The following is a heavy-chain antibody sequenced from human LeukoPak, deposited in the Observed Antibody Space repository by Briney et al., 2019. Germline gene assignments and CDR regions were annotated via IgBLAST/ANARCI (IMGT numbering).Heavy chain of an antibody. D-gene: IGHD1-26*01. Sequence: PGGSLRLSCAASGFTFSSYAMSWVRQAPGEGLEWVSAISGSGGSTYYADSVKGRFTISRDNSKNTLYLQMNSLRAEDTAVYYCARKATRRGYFDYWGQGTLVTVSS. CDR2: ISGSGGST. V-gene: IGHV3-23*01. CDR3: ARKATRRGYFDY. J-gene: IGHJ4*02. CDR1: GFTFSSYA.